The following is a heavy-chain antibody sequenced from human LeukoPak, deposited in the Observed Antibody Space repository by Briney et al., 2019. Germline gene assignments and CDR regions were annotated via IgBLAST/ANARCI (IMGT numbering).Heavy chain of an antibody. CDR3: ARAYSSSWYED. CDR2: ISSSGSTI. CDR1: GFTFGDYY. Sequence: GGSLRLSCAASGFTFGDYYMSWIRQAPGKGLEWVSYISSSGSTIYYADSVKGRFTISRDNAKNSLYLQMNSLRAEDTAVYYCARAYSSSWYEDWGQGTLVTVSS. V-gene: IGHV3-11*01. D-gene: IGHD6-13*01. J-gene: IGHJ4*02.